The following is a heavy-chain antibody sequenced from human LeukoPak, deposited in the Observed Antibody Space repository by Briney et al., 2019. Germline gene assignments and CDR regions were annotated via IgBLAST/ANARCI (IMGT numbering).Heavy chain of an antibody. Sequence: ASVTVSCKASGYTFTSYYMHWVRQAPGQGLEWMGLINPSGGSTSYAQKFQGRVTMTRDTSTSTVYMELSSLRSEDTAVYYCARDKKRGGYCSGGSCYPGGYWGQGTLVTVSS. CDR1: GYTFTSYY. V-gene: IGHV1-46*01. J-gene: IGHJ4*02. D-gene: IGHD2-15*01. CDR3: ARDKKRGGYCSGGSCYPGGY. CDR2: INPSGGST.